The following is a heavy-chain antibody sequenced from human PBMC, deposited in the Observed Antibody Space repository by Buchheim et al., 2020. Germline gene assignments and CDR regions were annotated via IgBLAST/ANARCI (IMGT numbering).Heavy chain of an antibody. V-gene: IGHV4-31*03. CDR3: VTHSSDYYYFDY. Sequence: QVQLQESGPGLVKPSQTPSLTCTVSGGPISSGAYYWSWIRQHPGRGLEWIGYIYYSGSTYYNPSLKSRLIISVDTSKNQFSLKLSSVTAADTAVYYCVTHSSDYYYFDYWGQGTL. CDR2: IYYSGST. CDR1: GGPISSGAYY. D-gene: IGHD3-22*01. J-gene: IGHJ4*02.